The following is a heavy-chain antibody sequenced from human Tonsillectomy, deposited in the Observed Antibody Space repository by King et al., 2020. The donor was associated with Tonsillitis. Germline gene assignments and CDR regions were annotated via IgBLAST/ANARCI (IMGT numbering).Heavy chain of an antibody. J-gene: IGHJ4*02. Sequence: EGQLVQSGGGLVQPGGSLRLSCAASGFTFSSYDMHWVRQATGKGLEWVSSIDTAGETYYPGSVKGRFTISRENAKNSLYLHMNSLRAGDTAVYYCARGDSSGWPDYWGQGTLVTVSS. CDR3: ARGDSSGWPDY. CDR2: IDTAGET. CDR1: GFTFSSYD. D-gene: IGHD6-19*01. V-gene: IGHV3-13*01.